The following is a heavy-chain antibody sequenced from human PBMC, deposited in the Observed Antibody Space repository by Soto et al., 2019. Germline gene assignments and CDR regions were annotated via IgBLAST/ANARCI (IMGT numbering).Heavy chain of an antibody. CDR3: ARESYNDYGENPASY. CDR2: ISAYTGNT. CDR1: GYTFTSYG. V-gene: IGHV1-18*04. D-gene: IGHD4-17*01. J-gene: IGHJ4*02. Sequence: QVQLVQSGAEVKKPGASVKVSCQSSGYTFTSYGISWVRQAPGQGLEWMGWISAYTGNTNYAQKLQGRVTMTTDTSTSTAYMELRSLRSVDTAVYYCARESYNDYGENPASYWAQGTLVKVS.